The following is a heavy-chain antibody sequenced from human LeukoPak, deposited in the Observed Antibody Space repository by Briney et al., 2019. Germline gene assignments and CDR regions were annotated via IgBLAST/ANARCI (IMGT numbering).Heavy chain of an antibody. Sequence: GGSLSLSCVASGFTFDDYAMHWVRQAPGKGLEWVSEVSWNSGIIDYADSVKGRFTISRDSAKNSLYLQMNSVKPEDTALYYCAKDRTYRGGILDSWGQGTLVTVSP. CDR1: GFTFDDYA. CDR2: VSWNSGII. V-gene: IGHV3-9*01. D-gene: IGHD1-14*01. CDR3: AKDRTYRGGILDS. J-gene: IGHJ4*02.